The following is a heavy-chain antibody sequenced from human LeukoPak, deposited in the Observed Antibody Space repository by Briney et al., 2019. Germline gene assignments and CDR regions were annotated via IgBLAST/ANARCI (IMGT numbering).Heavy chain of an antibody. CDR2: FYCGGSE. CDR1: WVILSRNY. J-gene: IGHJ6*02. V-gene: IGHV3-66*01. D-gene: IGHD6-6*01. CDR3: ARGPENPAYIAAPWYYYYYGMDV. Sequence: GGALRLSCAASWVILSRNYMRWVRQAPGEGGGGGSVFYCGGSEYYADSVKGRFTISRDNSKNTLYLQMNSLRAEDTAVYYCARGPENPAYIAAPWYYYYYGMDVWGQGTTVTVSS.